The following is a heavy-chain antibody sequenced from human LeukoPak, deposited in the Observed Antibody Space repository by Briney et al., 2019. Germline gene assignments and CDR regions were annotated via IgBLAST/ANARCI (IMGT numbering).Heavy chain of an antibody. CDR3: ARGYCSSTSCRSNWFDP. D-gene: IGHD2-2*01. V-gene: IGHV4-39*07. CDR2: IYYSGST. CDR1: GGSISSSSYY. J-gene: IGHJ5*02. Sequence: SETLSLTCTVSGGSISSSSYYWGWIRQPPGKGLEWIGSIYYSGSTYYNPSLKSRATISVDTSKNQFSLKLSSVTAADTAVYYCARGYCSSTSCRSNWFDPWGQGTLVTVSS.